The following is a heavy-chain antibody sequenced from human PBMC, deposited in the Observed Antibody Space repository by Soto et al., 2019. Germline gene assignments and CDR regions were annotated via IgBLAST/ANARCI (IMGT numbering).Heavy chain of an antibody. D-gene: IGHD6-19*01. Sequence: GSLRLSCAASGFTFSSYWMSWVRQAPGKGLEWVANINQDGSERYYVDSVKGRFTISRDNAKTSLYLQMNSLRAEDTAVYYCARNAFEAGSGYWGQGTLVTVSS. CDR3: ARNAFEAGSGY. J-gene: IGHJ4*02. CDR1: GFTFSSYW. V-gene: IGHV3-7*05. CDR2: INQDGSER.